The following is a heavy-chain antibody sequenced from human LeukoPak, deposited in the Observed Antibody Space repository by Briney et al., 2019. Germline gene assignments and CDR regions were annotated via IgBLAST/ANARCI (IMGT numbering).Heavy chain of an antibody. Sequence: GASLRLSCAASGFTFGRYWMHWVRQAPEKGLVWVSRINSDESSTRYADSVKGRFTISRDNAKNMLYLQMNSLRAEDTAVYYCASGYGGSGSYGFWGQGTLVTVSS. CDR3: ASGYGGSGSYGF. V-gene: IGHV3-74*01. D-gene: IGHD3-10*01. J-gene: IGHJ4*02. CDR2: INSDESST. CDR1: GFTFGRYW.